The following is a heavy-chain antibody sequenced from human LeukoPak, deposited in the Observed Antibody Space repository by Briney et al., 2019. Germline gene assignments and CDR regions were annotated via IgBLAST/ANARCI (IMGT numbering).Heavy chain of an antibody. J-gene: IGHJ1*01. CDR2: IWYDGSNK. V-gene: IGHV3-33*01. D-gene: IGHD4-11*01. CDR1: GXTFSSXD. CDR3: ARGLDLGYFHH. Sequence: SLRLXXXASGXTFSSXDMHWVRQAPGKGLGWVALIWYDGSNKYYADSVKGRFTISRDNSKNTLYLQMNSLRAEDTAVYYCARGLDLGYFHHWGQGTLVTVSS.